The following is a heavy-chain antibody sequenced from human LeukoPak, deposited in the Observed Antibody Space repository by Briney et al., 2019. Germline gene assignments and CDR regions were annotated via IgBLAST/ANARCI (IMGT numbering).Heavy chain of an antibody. CDR3: ARDPYYYDSSDRY. Sequence: GGSLRLSCAASGFTFSSYEMNWVRQAPGKGLEWVSYISSSGSTIYYADSVKGRFTISRDNAKNSLYLQMNSLRAEDTAVYYCARDPYYYDSSDRYWGQGTLVTVSS. D-gene: IGHD3-22*01. CDR1: GFTFSSYE. J-gene: IGHJ4*02. CDR2: ISSSGSTI. V-gene: IGHV3-48*03.